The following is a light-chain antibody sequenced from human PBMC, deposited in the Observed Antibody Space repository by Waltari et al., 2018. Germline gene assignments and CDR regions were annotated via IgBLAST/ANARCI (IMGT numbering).Light chain of an antibody. J-gene: IGLJ3*02. CDR3: KSYTGTGSWV. V-gene: IGLV2-14*03. Sequence: QSALTQPASVSGSPGQSITISCPGTTSDVGFYNYVSWYQQHPGKAPKVIIYDVSQRPSGISNRFSGSKSGNTASLTISGLQADDEADYYCKSYTGTGSWVFGGGTKLTVL. CDR1: TSDVGFYNY. CDR2: DVS.